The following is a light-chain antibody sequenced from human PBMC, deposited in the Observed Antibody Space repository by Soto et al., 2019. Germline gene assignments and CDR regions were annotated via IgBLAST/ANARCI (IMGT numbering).Light chain of an antibody. CDR3: CSYAGSYTFV. J-gene: IGLJ1*01. CDR2: DVS. CDR1: SSDVGVYNY. Sequence: LAQPRSVSGSPGQSVTISCTGTSSDVGVYNYVSWYQQYPGKAPKIMIYDVSKRPSGVPDRFSGSKSDDTASLTISGLQAEDEADYYCCSYAGSYTFVFGIGTKVTVL. V-gene: IGLV2-11*01.